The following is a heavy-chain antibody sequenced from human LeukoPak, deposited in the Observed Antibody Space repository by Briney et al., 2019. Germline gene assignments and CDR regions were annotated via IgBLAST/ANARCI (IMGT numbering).Heavy chain of an antibody. D-gene: IGHD6-13*01. J-gene: IGHJ5*02. CDR2: IHDSGST. CDR3: ARVVAAAGNNWFDP. Sequence: PSETLSLTCAVSGGSISSGGYSWSWIRQTPGKGLEWIAYIHDSGSTYYNPSLKSRVSISIDTSKNPFSLKLNSVTAADTAVYYCARVVAAAGNNWFDPWGQGTLVTVSS. CDR1: GGSISSGGYS. V-gene: IGHV4-30-4*07.